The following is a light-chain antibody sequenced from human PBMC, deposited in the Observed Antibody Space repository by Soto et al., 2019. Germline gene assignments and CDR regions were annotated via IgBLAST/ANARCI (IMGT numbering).Light chain of an antibody. CDR3: HQYGSSPPYT. V-gene: IGKV3-20*01. J-gene: IGKJ2*01. Sequence: EIVLTQSPATLSLSPGERATLSCRASQSVSSSYLAWYQQKPGQAPRLLIYGASSRATGIPDRFSGSGAGTDFTLPIISLEPEDVAVLYCHQYGSSPPYTFGQGTKLEIK. CDR2: GAS. CDR1: QSVSSSY.